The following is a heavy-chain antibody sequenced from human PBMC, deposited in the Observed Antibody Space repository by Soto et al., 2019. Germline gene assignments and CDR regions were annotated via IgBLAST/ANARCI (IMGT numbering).Heavy chain of an antibody. CDR3: LRTSDL. CDR1: GFTFSKYD. CDR2: IKTDGSST. V-gene: IGHV3-74*01. J-gene: IGHJ4*02. Sequence: GGSLRLSCAASGFTFSKYDMHWVRQAPGKGLVWVARIKTDGSSTDYADSVRGRFTISRDNAKNTLYLQMNSLRAEDTSVYYCLRTSDLWGAEPLVTVPS.